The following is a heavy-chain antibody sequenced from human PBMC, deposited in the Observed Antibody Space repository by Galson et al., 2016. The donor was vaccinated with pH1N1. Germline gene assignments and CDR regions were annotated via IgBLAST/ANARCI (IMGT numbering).Heavy chain of an antibody. CDR2: LSHRKNT. CDR1: GCSISSEYY. D-gene: IGHD2-21*01. V-gene: IGHV4-38-2*01. Sequence: SETLSLTCAVSGCSISSEYYWGWIRQPPGKGLEWIGSLSHRKNTYYEPSLRSRVSISVDTAKNQLSLKMNSVTAADTASYYCARHGDRGTSWFHDGFDVWGHGTLVTVSS. CDR3: ARHGDRGTSWFHDGFDV. J-gene: IGHJ3*01.